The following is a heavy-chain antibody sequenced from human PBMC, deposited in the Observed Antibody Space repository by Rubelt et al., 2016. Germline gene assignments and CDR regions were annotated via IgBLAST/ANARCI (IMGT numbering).Heavy chain of an antibody. CDR2: IYYSGSS. CDR3: ARKGRSSVGHFDY. Sequence: QLQLQVSGPGLVKPSETLSLTCTVSGGSISSYYWSWIRQPPGKGLEWIGYIYYSGSSTYNPSLRSRFTISVDTSKNQFSLKLTSVSAADTAVYYCARKGRSSVGHFDYWGQGILVTVSS. CDR1: GGSISSYY. J-gene: IGHJ4*02. V-gene: IGHV4-59*12.